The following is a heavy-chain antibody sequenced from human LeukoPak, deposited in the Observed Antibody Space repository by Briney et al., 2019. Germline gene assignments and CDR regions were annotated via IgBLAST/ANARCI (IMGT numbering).Heavy chain of an antibody. Sequence: GGSLRLSCAASGFTFSSYGMSWVRQAPGKGLEWVANINQDGGEKYYVDSVKGRFTISRDNAKNSLYLQMNSLRAEDTAVYYCARSELSPSDFDYWGQGTLVTVSS. CDR3: ARSELSPSDFDY. CDR2: INQDGGEK. J-gene: IGHJ4*02. D-gene: IGHD1-1*01. V-gene: IGHV3-7*01. CDR1: GFTFSSYG.